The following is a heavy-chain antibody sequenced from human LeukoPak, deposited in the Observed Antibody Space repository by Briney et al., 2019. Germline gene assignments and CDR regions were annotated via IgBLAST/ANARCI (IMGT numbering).Heavy chain of an antibody. V-gene: IGHV1-46*01. CDR3: AKGYSNYYFDY. CDR2: INPSGGST. J-gene: IGHJ4*02. D-gene: IGHD6-13*01. CDR1: GYTFTSYY. Sequence: ASVKVSCKASGYTFTSYYMHWVRQAPGRGLEWMGIINPSGGSTSYAQKFQGRVTMTRDTSTSTVYMELSSLRSEDTAVYYCAKGYSNYYFDYWGQGTLVTVSS.